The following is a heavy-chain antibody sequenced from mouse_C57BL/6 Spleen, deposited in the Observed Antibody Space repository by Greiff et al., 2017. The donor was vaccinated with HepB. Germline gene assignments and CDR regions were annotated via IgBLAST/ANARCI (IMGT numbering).Heavy chain of an antibody. CDR3: ARREGMKGYYAMDY. Sequence: QVQLKESGAELVKPGASVKMSCKASGYTFTSYWITWVKQRPGQGLEWIGDIYPGSGSTNYNEKFKSKATLTVDTSSSTAYMQLSSLTSEDSAVYYCARREGMKGYYAMDYWGQGTSVTVSS. CDR2: IYPGSGST. J-gene: IGHJ4*01. CDR1: GYTFTSYW. V-gene: IGHV1-55*01.